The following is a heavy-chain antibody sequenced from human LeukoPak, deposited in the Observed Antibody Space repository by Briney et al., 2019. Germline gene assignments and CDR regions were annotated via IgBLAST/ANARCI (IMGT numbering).Heavy chain of an antibody. CDR3: ARDRYCSGGSCYSHWAHYFDY. V-gene: IGHV3-7*01. CDR2: IKQDGSEK. D-gene: IGHD2-15*01. Sequence: GGSLRLSCAASGFTLSSHWMSWVRQARGKGLECVANIKQDGSEKYYVDSVKGRFTISRDNAKNTLYLQMNSLRDEDTAVYYCARDRYCSGGSCYSHWAHYFDYWGQGTLVTVSS. J-gene: IGHJ4*02. CDR1: GFTLSSHW.